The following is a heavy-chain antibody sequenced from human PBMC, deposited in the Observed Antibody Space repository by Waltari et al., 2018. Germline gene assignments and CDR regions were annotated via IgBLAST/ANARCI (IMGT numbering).Heavy chain of an antibody. V-gene: IGHV1-2*02. J-gene: IGHJ4*02. D-gene: IGHD2-15*01. CDR3: ARDPGRRYCIGGSCLDLDY. Sequence: MDWINPNSGGTNYAQKFQGRVTMTRDTSISTAYMELSRLRSDDTAVYYCARDPGRRYCIGGSCLDLDYWGQGTLVTVSS. CDR2: INPNSGGT.